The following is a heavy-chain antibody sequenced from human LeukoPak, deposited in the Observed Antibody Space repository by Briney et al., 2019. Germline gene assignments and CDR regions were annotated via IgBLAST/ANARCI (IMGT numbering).Heavy chain of an antibody. D-gene: IGHD4-17*01. CDR1: GYTSTSYS. CDR3: ERGYDYGDDVGDFNY. V-gene: IGHV1-18*01. Sequence: ASVKVSCKASGYTSTSYSISWVRQAPGQGLEWMGWITTYNGNTHYAQKLQGRVTMTTETSTSTAYMDLRGLRSDDTAVYYCERGYDYGDDVGDFNYWGQGTLVTVSS. J-gene: IGHJ4*02. CDR2: ITTYNGNT.